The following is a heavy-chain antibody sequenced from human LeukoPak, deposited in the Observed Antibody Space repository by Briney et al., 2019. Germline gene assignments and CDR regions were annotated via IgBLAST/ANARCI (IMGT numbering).Heavy chain of an antibody. CDR3: AKDGGYDSSGYDPFDI. Sequence: PGGSLRLSCAASGFTFSSHAMSWVRQAPGKGLEWVSVIRGSGGDTYYADSVKGRFAISRDNSKNTLYLQMNSLRAEDTAVYYCAKDGGYDSSGYDPFDIWGQGTMVTVSS. D-gene: IGHD3-22*01. CDR1: GFTFSSHA. J-gene: IGHJ3*02. CDR2: IRGSGGDT. V-gene: IGHV3-23*01.